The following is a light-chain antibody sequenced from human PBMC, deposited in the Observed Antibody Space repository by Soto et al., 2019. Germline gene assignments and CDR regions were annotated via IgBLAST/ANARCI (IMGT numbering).Light chain of an antibody. V-gene: IGKV3-15*01. CDR1: QSVSSN. CDR3: QQYSNWPPWT. CDR2: DAS. Sequence: EIVMTQSPAVLSVSPGERAALSCRASQSVSSNLAWYQQKSGQAPRLLIYDASTRATGIPARFSGSGSGTEFTLTISSLQFEDFAVYYCQQYSNWPPWTFGQGTKVDI. J-gene: IGKJ1*01.